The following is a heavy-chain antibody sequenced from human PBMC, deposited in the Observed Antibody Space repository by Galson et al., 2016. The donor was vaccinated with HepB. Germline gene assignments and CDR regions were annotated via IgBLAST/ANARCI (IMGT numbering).Heavy chain of an antibody. V-gene: IGHV1-2*02. CDR3: ARDGSYGDNWYFDL. J-gene: IGHJ2*01. CDR1: GYTFTGYY. Sequence: SVKVSCKAFGYTFTGYYMHWVRQAPGQGLEWMGWINPNSDGTKYAQKFQGRVTMTRDTSISTAYMELSRLRSDDTAVYYCARDGSYGDNWYFDLWGRGTLVTVSS. D-gene: IGHD4-23*01. CDR2: INPNSDGT.